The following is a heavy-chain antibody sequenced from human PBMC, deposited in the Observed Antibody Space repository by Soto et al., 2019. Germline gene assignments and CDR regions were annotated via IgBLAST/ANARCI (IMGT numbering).Heavy chain of an antibody. CDR2: IYYSGST. CDR3: ARDHQGRKPGMTWFDP. CDR1: GGSISSYY. Sequence: PSETLSLTCTVSGGSISSYYWSWIRQPPGKGLEWIGYIYYSGSTNYNPSLKSRVTISVDTSKNQFSLKLSSVTAADTAVYYCARDHQGRKPGMTWFDPWGQGTLVTVSS. V-gene: IGHV4-59*01. J-gene: IGHJ5*02. D-gene: IGHD1-1*01.